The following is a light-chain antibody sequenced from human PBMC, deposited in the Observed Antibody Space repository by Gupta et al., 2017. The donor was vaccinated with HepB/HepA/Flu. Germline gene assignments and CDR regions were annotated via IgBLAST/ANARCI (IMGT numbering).Light chain of an antibody. J-gene: IGLJ2*01. Sequence: QSVLTQPPSVSGAPGQRVTISCTGSSSNIGAGYDVHWYQQRPGTAPKLLSYGNSKRPSGVPDRFSGSKSGTSASLAITGRQAEEEADYYCQSYDSSRSVVFGGGTKLTVL. CDR3: QSYDSSRSVV. CDR2: GNS. CDR1: SSNIGAGYD. V-gene: IGLV1-40*01.